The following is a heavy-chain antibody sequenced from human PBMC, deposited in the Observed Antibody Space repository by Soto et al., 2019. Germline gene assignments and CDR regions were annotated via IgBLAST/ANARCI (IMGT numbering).Heavy chain of an antibody. J-gene: IGHJ4*02. D-gene: IGHD2-2*01. Sequence: QVQLVQSGAEVKRPGSSVKVSSKASGGTFNNYAINWVRQAPGQDLEWMGDISPMFGKANYAQKFQGRVKITADDSTATAYLELSSLRSEDTALYYCAREVEVHTPVFGFWGQGSLVTVSS. V-gene: IGHV1-69*01. CDR2: ISPMFGKA. CDR3: AREVEVHTPVFGF. CDR1: GGTFNNYA.